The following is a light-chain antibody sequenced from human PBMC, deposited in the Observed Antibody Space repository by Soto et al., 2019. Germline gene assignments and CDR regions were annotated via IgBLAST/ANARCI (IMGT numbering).Light chain of an antibody. CDR3: QHYNDWPPYT. J-gene: IGKJ2*01. Sequence: EIVMTQSPATLSVSPGERATLSCRASQNVGSNLAWYQQKPGQAPRLLIYGASTRSTGFPARSSGSGSGTDFTLTISSLQSEDFAVYYCQHYNDWPPYTFGQGTKLEIK. CDR1: QNVGSN. V-gene: IGKV3-15*01. CDR2: GAS.